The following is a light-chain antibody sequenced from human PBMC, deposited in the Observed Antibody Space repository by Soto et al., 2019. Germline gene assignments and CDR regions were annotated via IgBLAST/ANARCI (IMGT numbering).Light chain of an antibody. Sequence: IAIPRGEPTFSVASGEIGTLSCMASQSVSSNLAWYQQKPGQAPRLLIYDASTRATGFPARFSGSGSGTEFTLTISSLQSEDFAVYYCQKYNNWPLTFGGGTKVDI. V-gene: IGKV3D-15*01. CDR1: QSVSSN. CDR3: QKYNNWPLT. J-gene: IGKJ4*01. CDR2: DAS.